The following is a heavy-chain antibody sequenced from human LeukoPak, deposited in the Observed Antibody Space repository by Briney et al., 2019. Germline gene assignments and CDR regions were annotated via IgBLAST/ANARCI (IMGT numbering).Heavy chain of an antibody. D-gene: IGHD2-15*01. J-gene: IGHJ4*02. CDR3: ARSSPPLGYCSGGSCLGGFDY. CDR1: GFTVSSNY. V-gene: IGHV3-66*01. CDR2: IYSGGSR. Sequence: PGGSLRLSCAASGFTVSSNYMSWVSQAPGKGLEWVSVIYSGGSRYYADSVKGRFPISRDNSKNTLYLQMNSLRAEDTAVYYCARSSPPLGYCSGGSCLGGFDYWGQGTLVTVSS.